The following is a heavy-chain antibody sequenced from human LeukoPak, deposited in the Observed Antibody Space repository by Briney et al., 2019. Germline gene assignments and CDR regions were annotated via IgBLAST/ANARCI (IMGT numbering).Heavy chain of an antibody. Sequence: GASVKVSCKASGYTFTGYYMHWVRQAPGQGLEWMGWINPNSGGTNYAQKFQGRVTMTRDTSISTAYMELSRLRSDDTAVYYCARDKEGSGSYYAIERPQYYFDYWGQGTLVTVSS. CDR3: ARDKEGSGSYYAIERPQYYFDY. J-gene: IGHJ4*02. V-gene: IGHV1-2*02. CDR2: INPNSGGT. CDR1: GYTFTGYY. D-gene: IGHD3-10*01.